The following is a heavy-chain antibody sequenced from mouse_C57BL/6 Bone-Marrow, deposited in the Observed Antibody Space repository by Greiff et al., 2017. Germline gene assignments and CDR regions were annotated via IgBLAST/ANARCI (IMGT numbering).Heavy chain of an antibody. J-gene: IGHJ1*03. Sequence: EVKLVESGGGLVKPGGSLKLSCAASGFTFSSYAMSWVRQTPEKRLEWVATISDGGSYTYYPDNVKGRFTISRDNAKNNLYLQMSHLKSEDTAMYYCARDYYYGSRRYFDVWAQGPRSPSPQ. CDR2: ISDGGSYT. D-gene: IGHD1-1*01. CDR3: ARDYYYGSRRYFDV. V-gene: IGHV5-4*01. CDR1: GFTFSSYA.